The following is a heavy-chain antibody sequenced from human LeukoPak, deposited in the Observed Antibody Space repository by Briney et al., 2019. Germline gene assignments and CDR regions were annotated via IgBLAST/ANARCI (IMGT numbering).Heavy chain of an antibody. D-gene: IGHD2-8*01. Sequence: SETLSLTCTVSGGSINSYYWGWIRQPPGKGLEWIATMYYSGNTYYNPSLKSRVTISVDTSKNQFSLKLISVTAADTAVYYCARIRGTYGDFDYWGQGTLVTVSS. J-gene: IGHJ4*02. CDR1: GGSINSYY. CDR3: ARIRGTYGDFDY. V-gene: IGHV4-39*01. CDR2: MYYSGNT.